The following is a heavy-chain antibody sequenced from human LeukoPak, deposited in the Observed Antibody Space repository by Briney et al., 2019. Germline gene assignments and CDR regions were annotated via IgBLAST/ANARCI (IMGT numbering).Heavy chain of an antibody. V-gene: IGHV4-30-2*01. J-gene: IGHJ6*01. Sequence: SQTLPLTCAVSGGSISSGGYFWTWIRQPPGRGLEWIGDVVNGANPSLESRVTISIDRSTNQFSLKLRSVTAADTAVYFCARGAMTPRPVVVHAYAMDVWGQGTTVTVSS. CDR2: VVNGA. D-gene: IGHD2-15*01. CDR3: ARGAMTPRPVVVHAYAMDV. CDR1: GGSISSGGYF.